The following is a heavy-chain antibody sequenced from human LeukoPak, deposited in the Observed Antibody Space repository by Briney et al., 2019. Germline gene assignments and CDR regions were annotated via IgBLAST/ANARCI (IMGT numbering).Heavy chain of an antibody. J-gene: IGHJ4*02. D-gene: IGHD6-13*01. V-gene: IGHV1-2*02. CDR2: INPNSGGT. Sequence: ASVKVSCKASGYTFTSYGISWVRQAPGQGLEWMGWINPNSGGTNYAQKFQGRVTMTRDTSISTAYMELSRLRSDDTAVYYCARDIAAAGNLLDYWGQGTLVTVSS. CDR1: GYTFTSYG. CDR3: ARDIAAAGNLLDY.